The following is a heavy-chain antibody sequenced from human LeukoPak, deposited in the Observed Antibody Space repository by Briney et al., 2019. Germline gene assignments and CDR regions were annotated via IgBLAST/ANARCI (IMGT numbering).Heavy chain of an antibody. D-gene: IGHD3-22*01. V-gene: IGHV1-2*02. J-gene: IGHJ4*02. CDR2: INPKSGGT. CDR3: ARVVYGITMIVVASTFDY. CDR1: GYTFTGYY. Sequence: ASVKVSCKASGYTFTGYYMYWVRQAPGQGLEWMGWINPKSGGTNYAQKFQGRVTMTRDTSISTAYMELSRLRSDDTAVYYCARVVYGITMIVVASTFDYWGQGTLVTVSS.